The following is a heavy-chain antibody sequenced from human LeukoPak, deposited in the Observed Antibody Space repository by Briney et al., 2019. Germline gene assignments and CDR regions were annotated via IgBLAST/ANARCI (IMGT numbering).Heavy chain of an antibody. V-gene: IGHV3-64*01. J-gene: IGHJ4*02. D-gene: IGHD3-3*01. CDR2: ISSNGGST. CDR3: ARAGRFLEWLYPFDY. Sequence: GGSLRLSCAASGFTFSSYAMHWVRQAPGRGLEYVSAISSNGGSTYYANSVKGRFTISRDNSKNTLYLQMGSLRAEDMAVYYCARAGRFLEWLYPFDYWRQGTLVTVSS. CDR1: GFTFSSYA.